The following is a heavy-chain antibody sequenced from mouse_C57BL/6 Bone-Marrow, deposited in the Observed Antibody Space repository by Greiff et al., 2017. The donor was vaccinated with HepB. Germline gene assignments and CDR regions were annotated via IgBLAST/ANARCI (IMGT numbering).Heavy chain of an antibody. J-gene: IGHJ2*01. D-gene: IGHD1-1*01. V-gene: IGHV3-6*01. Sequence: DVKLVESGPGLVKPSQSLSLTCSVTGYSITSGYYWNWIRQFPGNKLEWMSYISYDGSNNYNPSLKNRISITRDTSKNQFFLKLNSVTTEDTATYYCARWGYGSPDYWGQGTTLTVSS. CDR3: ARWGYGSPDY. CDR1: GYSITSGYY. CDR2: ISYDGSN.